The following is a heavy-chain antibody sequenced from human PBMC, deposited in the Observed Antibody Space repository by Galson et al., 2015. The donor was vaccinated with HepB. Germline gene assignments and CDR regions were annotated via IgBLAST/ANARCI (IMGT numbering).Heavy chain of an antibody. Sequence: SLRLSCAASGFTFDDYGMSWVRQAPGKGLEWVSGINWNGGSTGYADSVKGRFTISRDNAKNSLYLQMNSLRAEDTALYYCARERSPYYYDSSGYSDYWGQGTLVTVSS. CDR3: ARERSPYYYDSSGYSDY. D-gene: IGHD3-22*01. V-gene: IGHV3-20*04. CDR2: INWNGGST. CDR1: GFTFDDYG. J-gene: IGHJ4*02.